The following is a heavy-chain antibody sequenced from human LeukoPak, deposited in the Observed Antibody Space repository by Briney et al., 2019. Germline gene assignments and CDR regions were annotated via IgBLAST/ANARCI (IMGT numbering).Heavy chain of an antibody. CDR2: IYYSGST. J-gene: IGHJ4*02. V-gene: IGHV4-39*01. CDR1: GFSFNSDW. D-gene: IGHD6-13*01. CDR3: AGLRGYTSSARGYVEY. Sequence: KSGGSLRLSCAASGFSFNSDWMDWVRQPPGKGLEWIGSIYYSGSTYYDPSLKSRVTISVDTSKNQFSLKLSSVTAADTAVYYCAGLRGYTSSARGYVEYWGQGTLVTVSS.